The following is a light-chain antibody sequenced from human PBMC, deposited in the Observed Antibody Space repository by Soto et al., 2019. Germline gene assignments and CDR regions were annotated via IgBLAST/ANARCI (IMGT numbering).Light chain of an antibody. V-gene: IGKV3-20*01. CDR3: QQFYASLRT. J-gene: IGKJ1*01. CDR2: GAS. Sequence: VVFTQSPGTLSLSPGERATLSCRASQSVSSSYLAWYQQKPGQAPRLLMSGASNRATGIPDRFSGSGSGTDFTLTISRLEPEDFAVYYCQQFYASLRTFGQGTKVDIK. CDR1: QSVSSSY.